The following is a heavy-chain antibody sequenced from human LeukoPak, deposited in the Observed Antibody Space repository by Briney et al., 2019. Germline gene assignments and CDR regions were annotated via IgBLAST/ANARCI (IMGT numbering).Heavy chain of an antibody. CDR1: GFTFSSYW. CDR3: TRDEDFYSSSSDY. CDR2: INSDGSST. J-gene: IGHJ4*02. D-gene: IGHD6-6*01. Sequence: GGSLRLSCAASGFTFSSYWMHWVRQAPGKGLVWVSRINSDGSSTSYADSVKGRFTVSRDNAKNSLYLQMNSLRAEDTAVYYCTRDEDFYSSSSDYWGQGTLVTVSS. V-gene: IGHV3-74*01.